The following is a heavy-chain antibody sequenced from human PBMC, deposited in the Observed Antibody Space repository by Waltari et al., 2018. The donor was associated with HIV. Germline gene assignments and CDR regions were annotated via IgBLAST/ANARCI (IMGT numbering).Heavy chain of an antibody. D-gene: IGHD3-3*01. CDR3: ARAGVVPALFDL. J-gene: IGHJ2*01. CDR2: ASHSWGS. Sequence: QVQLQVSGPGLVKPSETLSLTCVVSGYSMNTVNYWGGILQPPGKGLEWIGSASHSWGSFHNASLKSRFTISVDTSKNQCSLKVKSVTAADTAVYYCARAGVVPALFDLWGRGTLVTVSS. V-gene: IGHV4-38-2*01. CDR1: GYSMNTVNY.